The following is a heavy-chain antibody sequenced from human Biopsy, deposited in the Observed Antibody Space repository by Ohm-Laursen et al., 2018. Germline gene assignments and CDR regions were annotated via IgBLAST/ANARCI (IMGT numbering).Heavy chain of an antibody. CDR2: ISGSSNNI. CDR1: GFIFSDYG. V-gene: IGHV3-9*01. CDR3: TKRRTAVRPFDS. Sequence: SLRLSCAAPGFIFSDYGIHWVRQAPGKGLEWVSGISGSSNNIIYADSVRGRFTISRDNAKSSLYLEMNSLRSKDTAFYYCTKRRTAVRPFDSWGHGTLVTVSS. J-gene: IGHJ4*01. D-gene: IGHD6-25*01.